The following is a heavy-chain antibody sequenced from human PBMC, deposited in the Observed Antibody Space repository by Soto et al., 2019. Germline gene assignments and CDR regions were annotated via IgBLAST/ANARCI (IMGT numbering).Heavy chain of an antibody. V-gene: IGHV1-69*13. CDR2: INPIFGTA. J-gene: IGHJ6*02. Sequence: SVKVSCKASGCTFSSYAISWVRQAPGQGLEWMGGINPIFGTANYAQKFQGRVTITADESTSTAYMELSSLRSEDTAVYYCARGPRFLRGYYTGLGSRVGHYYGIDVWGQGTTVTVSS. CDR1: GCTFSSYA. CDR3: ARGPRFLRGYYTGLGSRVGHYYGIDV. D-gene: IGHD3-3*01.